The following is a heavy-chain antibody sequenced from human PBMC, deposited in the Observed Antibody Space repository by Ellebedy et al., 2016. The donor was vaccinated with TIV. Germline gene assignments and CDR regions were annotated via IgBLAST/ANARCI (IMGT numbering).Heavy chain of an antibody. CDR1: GVPFSSYS. D-gene: IGHD4-17*01. V-gene: IGHV3-48*01. J-gene: IGHJ5*02. Sequence: GESLKISCAACGVPFSSYSMKWVRQAPGKGLEWLSYIRSSSSTIFYADFVKGRFTISRDNAKNSRYLQMNSLRAEDTAVYYCARGHMTTVTTKMVDDWFDLWGQGTLVTVSS. CDR2: IRSSSSTI. CDR3: ARGHMTTVTTKMVDDWFDL.